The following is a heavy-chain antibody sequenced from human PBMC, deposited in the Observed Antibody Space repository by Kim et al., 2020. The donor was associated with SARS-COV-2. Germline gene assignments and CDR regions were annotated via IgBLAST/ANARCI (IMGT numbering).Heavy chain of an antibody. CDR3: AKGGSYDLDV. J-gene: IGHJ6*03. V-gene: IGHV3-7*01. CDR2: LDTGGRAK. Sequence: GGSLRLSCAASGFTFSDYWMTWVRQAPGKGPELVANLDTGGRAKYYVDSVKGRFTISRDNAKQSLYLQMNSLRAEDTAVYYCAKGGSYDLDVWGKGSSVTVSS. D-gene: IGHD3-16*01. CDR1: GFTFSDYW.